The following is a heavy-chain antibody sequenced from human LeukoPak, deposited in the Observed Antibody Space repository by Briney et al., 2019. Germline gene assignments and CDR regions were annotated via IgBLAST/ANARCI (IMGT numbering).Heavy chain of an antibody. CDR2: IYTGGDT. CDR3: ARVQAIFQNFDY. D-gene: IGHD3-3*01. CDR1: RFTVNSAY. Sequence: GGSLRLSCAASRFTVNSAYMTWVRLAPGKGLEWVSVIYTGGDTYYADSVKGRFTISRDNSKNTVYLQMNSLRAEDTAVYYCARVQAIFQNFDYWGQGTLVTVSS. J-gene: IGHJ4*02. V-gene: IGHV3-66*01.